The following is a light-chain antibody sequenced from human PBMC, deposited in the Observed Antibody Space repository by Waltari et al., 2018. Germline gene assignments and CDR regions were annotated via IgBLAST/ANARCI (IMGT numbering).Light chain of an antibody. CDR3: CSYAGSSPHVI. V-gene: IGLV2-23*01. CDR2: GGS. J-gene: IGLJ2*01. CDR1: SSDVGSFRF. Sequence: QSALTQPDSVSASPGQSITISCTGSSSDVGSFRFVPWYQQHPVKAPQLMIYGGSQRPSGVSNRFSGSKSGNTASLTISGLRAEDEADYYCCSYAGSSPHVIFGGGTKLTVL.